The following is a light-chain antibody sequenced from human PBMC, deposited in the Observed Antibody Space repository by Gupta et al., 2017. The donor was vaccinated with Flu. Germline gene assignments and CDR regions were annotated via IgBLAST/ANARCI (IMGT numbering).Light chain of an antibody. Sequence: EIVLHQSPATLSLPPGERATISCRASQSFSTYLAWYQQKVGQATRLLIYDASQRATNIPARVSGRGSGTDFTLTFINLEPEDCAVYYCQQRSEWPPNFGVGTKVEIK. V-gene: IGKV3-11*01. CDR1: QSFSTY. CDR3: QQRSEWPPN. J-gene: IGKJ3*01. CDR2: DAS.